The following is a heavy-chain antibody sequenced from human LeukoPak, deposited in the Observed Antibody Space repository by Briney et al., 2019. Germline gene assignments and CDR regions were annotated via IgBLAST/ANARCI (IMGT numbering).Heavy chain of an antibody. CDR1: GFTFSSYW. Sequence: GGSLRLSCTTSGFTFSSYWMSWVRQAPGKGLEWVANMNLDGSEKYYVNSVKGRFTISRDSAKNSLFLQMNSLRAEDTAVYYCARDARVVLDYWGLGTLVTVSS. D-gene: IGHD3-3*02. CDR2: MNLDGSEK. CDR3: ARDARVVLDY. J-gene: IGHJ4*02. V-gene: IGHV3-7*01.